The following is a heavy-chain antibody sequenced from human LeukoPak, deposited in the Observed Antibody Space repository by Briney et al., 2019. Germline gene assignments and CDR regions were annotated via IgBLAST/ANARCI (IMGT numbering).Heavy chain of an antibody. J-gene: IGHJ4*02. D-gene: IGHD5-18*01. Sequence: GGSLRLSFAASGFTFSSYAMHWVRQAPGKGLEWVAVISYDGSNKYYADSVKGRFTISRDNSKNTLYLQMNSLRAEDTAVYYRARDGAYSYGWMDYWGQGTLVTVSS. CDR1: GFTFSSYA. CDR2: ISYDGSNK. CDR3: ARDGAYSYGWMDY. V-gene: IGHV3-30-3*01.